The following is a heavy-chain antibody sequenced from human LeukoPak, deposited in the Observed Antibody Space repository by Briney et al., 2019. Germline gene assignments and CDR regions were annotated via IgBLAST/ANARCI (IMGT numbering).Heavy chain of an antibody. CDR2: IYTSGNT. V-gene: IGHV4-4*07. CDR1: GGSISSYF. D-gene: IGHD3-16*01. Sequence: SETLSLTCTVSGGSISSYFWNYIRQPAGKGLEWIGRIYTSGNTSYNPSLKSRVTMSVDTSKNQFSLKLSSVTAAETAVYYCARETPLYARAFDIWGQGTMVTVSS. J-gene: IGHJ3*02. CDR3: ARETPLYARAFDI.